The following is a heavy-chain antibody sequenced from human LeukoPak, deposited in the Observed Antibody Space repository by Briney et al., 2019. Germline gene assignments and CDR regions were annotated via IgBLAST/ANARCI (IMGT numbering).Heavy chain of an antibody. CDR1: RGSISSSSYY. J-gene: IGHJ6*03. CDR3: ASEPYSNYDYYYYMDV. CDR2: IYYSGST. V-gene: IGHV4-39*01. D-gene: IGHD4-11*01. Sequence: SETLSLTSTVSRGSISSSSYYWGWIRQPPGKGLEWIGSIYYSGSTYYNPSLKSRVTISVDTSKNQFSLKLSSVTAADTAVYYCASEPYSNYDYYYYMDVWGKGTTVTVSS.